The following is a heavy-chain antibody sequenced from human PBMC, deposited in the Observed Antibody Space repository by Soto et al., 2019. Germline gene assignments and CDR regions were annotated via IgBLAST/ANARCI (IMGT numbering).Heavy chain of an antibody. CDR3: ARRDGSGSYVIYSAFDI. D-gene: IGHD3-10*01. CDR2: IYPGDSDT. V-gene: IGHV5-51*01. Sequence: GESLKISCKGSGYSFTSYWIGWVRQMPGTGLEWMGIIYPGDSDTRYSPSFQGQVTISADKSISTAYLQWSSLKASDTAIYYCARRDGSGSYVIYSAFDIWGQGTMVTVSS. J-gene: IGHJ3*02. CDR1: GYSFTSYW.